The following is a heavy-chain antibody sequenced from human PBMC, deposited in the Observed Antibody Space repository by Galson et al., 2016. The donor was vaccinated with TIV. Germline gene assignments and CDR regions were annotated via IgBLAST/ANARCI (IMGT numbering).Heavy chain of an antibody. Sequence: SVKVSCKASGYTFTSFDISWIRQAPGQGLEWMGWMSPSNGNTGYAQKFRGRITMTRHPSTTTVYMELSGLTSEDTAVYYCARGHYCDGSGYLFDFWGQGTLATVPS. CDR3: ARGHYCDGSGYLFDF. J-gene: IGHJ4*02. CDR2: MSPSNGNT. CDR1: GYTFTSFD. V-gene: IGHV1-8*01. D-gene: IGHD3-22*01.